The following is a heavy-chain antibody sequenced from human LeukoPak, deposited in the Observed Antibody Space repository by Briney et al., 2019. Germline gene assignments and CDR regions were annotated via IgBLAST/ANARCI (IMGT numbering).Heavy chain of an antibody. J-gene: IGHJ4*02. CDR1: GGTFSSYA. V-gene: IGHV1-18*01. Sequence: ASVKVSCKASGGTFSSYAISWVRQAPGQGLEWMGWISAYNGNTNYAQKLQGRVTMTTDTSTSTAYMELRSLRSDDTAVYYCARDFETNFDWFPCGYWGQGTLVTVSS. CDR2: ISAYNGNT. D-gene: IGHD3-9*01. CDR3: ARDFETNFDWFPCGY.